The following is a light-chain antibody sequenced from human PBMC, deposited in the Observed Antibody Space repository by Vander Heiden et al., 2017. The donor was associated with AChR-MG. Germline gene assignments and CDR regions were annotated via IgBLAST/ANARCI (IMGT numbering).Light chain of an antibody. CDR2: AAS. CDR1: QGISSS. J-gene: IGKJ1*01. CDR3: QQYYDTPWT. Sequence: DIQMTQSPSSLSASVGDRVTITCRASQGISSSLAWYQQKPGKAPKLLLYAASRLQSGVPSRFSGSGSGTDYTLTISSLQPEDFATYHCQQYYDTPWTFGQGTKVEVK. V-gene: IGKV1-NL1*01.